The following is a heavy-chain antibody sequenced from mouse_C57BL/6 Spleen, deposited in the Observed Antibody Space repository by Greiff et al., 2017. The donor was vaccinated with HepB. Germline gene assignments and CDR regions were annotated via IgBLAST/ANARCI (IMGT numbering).Heavy chain of an antibody. CDR2: IRSKSNNYAT. CDR1: GFSFNTYA. CDR3: VRQYDYPYAMDY. J-gene: IGHJ4*01. Sequence: EVQVVESGGGLVQPKGSLKLSCAATGFSFNTYAMNWVRQAPGKGLEWVARIRSKSNNYATYYADSVKDRFTISRDDSESMLYLQMNNLKTEDTARYYCVRQYDYPYAMDYWGQGTSVTGSS. V-gene: IGHV10-1*01. D-gene: IGHD2-4*01.